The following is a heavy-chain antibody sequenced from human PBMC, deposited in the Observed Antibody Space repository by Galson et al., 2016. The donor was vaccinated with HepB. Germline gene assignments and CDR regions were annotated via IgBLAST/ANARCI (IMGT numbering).Heavy chain of an antibody. CDR1: GGSISSSSYY. V-gene: IGHV4-39*01. Sequence: SETLSLTCTVSGGSISSSSYYWGWIRQPPGEGLEWIGSIYYSGSTYYNPPLQSRVTISVDTSKSQFSLKMSSVTAADTAVYYCARRFRYTYGPPYGMDVWGQGTTVTVSS. CDR3: ARRFRYTYGPPYGMDV. D-gene: IGHD5-18*01. CDR2: IYYSGST. J-gene: IGHJ6*02.